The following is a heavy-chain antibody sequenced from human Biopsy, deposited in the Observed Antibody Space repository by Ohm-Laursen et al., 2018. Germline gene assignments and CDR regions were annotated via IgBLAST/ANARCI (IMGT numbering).Heavy chain of an antibody. D-gene: IGHD1-26*01. V-gene: IGHV1-69*01. CDR3: ARGPHSGSHSCFDY. Sequence: SSVKVSCNASGGTFINYAISWVRQAPGQGLEWMGGIIPMFGTANYAQMFQSRVTISADESTSTSYMELSSLTTEDTAIYYCARGPHSGSHSCFDYWGRGTLVTVSS. J-gene: IGHJ4*02. CDR1: GGTFINYA. CDR2: IIPMFGTA.